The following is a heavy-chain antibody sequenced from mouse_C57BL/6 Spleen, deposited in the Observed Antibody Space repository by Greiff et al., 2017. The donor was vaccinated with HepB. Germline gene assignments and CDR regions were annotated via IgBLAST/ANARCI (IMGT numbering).Heavy chain of an antibody. D-gene: IGHD1-1*01. Sequence: VQLQQPGAELVKPGASVKLSCKASGYTFTSYWMQWVKQRPGQGLEWIGEIDPSDSYTNYNQKFKGKATLTVDTSSSTAYMQLSSLTSEDSAVYYCARWTTVVAGKNDWGQGTTLTVSS. J-gene: IGHJ2*01. CDR2: IDPSDSYT. V-gene: IGHV1-50*01. CDR3: ARWTTVVAGKND. CDR1: GYTFTSYW.